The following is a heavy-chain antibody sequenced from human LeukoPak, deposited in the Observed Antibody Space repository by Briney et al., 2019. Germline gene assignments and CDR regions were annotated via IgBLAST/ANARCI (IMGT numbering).Heavy chain of an antibody. J-gene: IGHJ3*02. V-gene: IGHV1-69*05. CDR1: GGTFSSYA. CDR3: ASTGDSSGYYRLGAFDI. CDR2: IIPIFGTA. Sequence: SVKVSCKASGGTFSSYAISWVRQAPGQGLEWMGRIIPIFGTANYAQKFQGRVTITTDESTSTAYMELSSLRSEDTAVYYCASTGDSSGYYRLGAFDIWGQGTMVTVSS. D-gene: IGHD3-22*01.